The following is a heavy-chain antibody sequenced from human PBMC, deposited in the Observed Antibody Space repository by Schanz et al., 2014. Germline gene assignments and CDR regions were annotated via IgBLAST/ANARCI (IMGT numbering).Heavy chain of an antibody. D-gene: IGHD3-10*01. CDR1: AYTFTGYY. CDR3: ARAKRFGDMDV. CDR2: IIPILGIA. Sequence: QVQLVQSGAEVKEPGASVKVSCKASAYTFTGYYLHWVRQAPGQGLEWMGRIIPILGIANYAQKFQGRVTITADKSTFTAYMDVSSLRSEDTAVYYCARAKRFGDMDVWGQGTTVTVSS. V-gene: IGHV1-69*09. J-gene: IGHJ6*02.